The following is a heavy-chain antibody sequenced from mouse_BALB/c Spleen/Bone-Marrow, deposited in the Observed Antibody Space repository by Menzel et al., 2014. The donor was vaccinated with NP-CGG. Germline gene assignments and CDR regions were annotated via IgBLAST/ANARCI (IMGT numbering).Heavy chain of an antibody. J-gene: IGHJ4*01. CDR3: ARDDYDDYYAMDY. Sequence: EVQLQQSGAELVKPGASVKLSCTASGFNIKDTYMHWVKQRPEQGLEWIGRIDPANGNTKYDPKFQDKATITTDTSSNTAYLQLSSLTSEDTAVYYCARDDYDDYYAMDYWVQGTSVTVSS. V-gene: IGHV14-3*02. CDR2: IDPANGNT. D-gene: IGHD2-4*01. CDR1: GFNIKDTY.